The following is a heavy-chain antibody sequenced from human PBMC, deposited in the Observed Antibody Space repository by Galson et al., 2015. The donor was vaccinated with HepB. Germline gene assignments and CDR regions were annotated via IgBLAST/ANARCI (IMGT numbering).Heavy chain of an antibody. J-gene: IGHJ4*02. CDR3: AKMDHPIVGATNFDY. CDR2: ISGSGGST. Sequence: SLRLSCAASGFTFSSYAMSWVRQAPGKGLEWVSAISGSGGSTYYADSVKGRFTISRDNSKNTLYLQMNSLRAEDTAVYYCAKMDHPIVGATNFDYWGQGTLVTVSS. D-gene: IGHD1-26*01. V-gene: IGHV3-23*01. CDR1: GFTFSSYA.